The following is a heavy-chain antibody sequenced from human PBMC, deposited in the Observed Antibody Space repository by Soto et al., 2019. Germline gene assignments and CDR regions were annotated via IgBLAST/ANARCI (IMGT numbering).Heavy chain of an antibody. CDR2: FSLSGTT. V-gene: IGHV4-4*07. D-gene: IGHD1-20*01. CDR1: GASITGTSY. CDR3: AKAELTGTQYYFDY. J-gene: IGHJ4*02. Sequence: PSETLSLTCTVSGASITGTSYWSWIRQPAGKGLEWIGRFSLSGTTNYNPSLRSRVTMSADVSKNQFSLRLTSVTAADTAVYYCAKAELTGTQYYFDYWGQGTLVTVSS.